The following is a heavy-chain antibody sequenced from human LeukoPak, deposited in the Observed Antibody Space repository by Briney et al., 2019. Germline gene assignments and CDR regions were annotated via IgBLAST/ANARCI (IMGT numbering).Heavy chain of an antibody. J-gene: IGHJ4*02. Sequence: PGRSLRLSCAASGFTVSSNYMSWVRQAPGKGLEWVSVIYSGGSTYYADSVKGRFTISRDNSKNTLYLQMNSMTAEDRAIYYCAKGSITSLFDYWGQGTLVTVSS. CDR3: AKGSITSLFDY. CDR2: IYSGGST. V-gene: IGHV3-53*01. CDR1: GFTVSSNY. D-gene: IGHD6-6*01.